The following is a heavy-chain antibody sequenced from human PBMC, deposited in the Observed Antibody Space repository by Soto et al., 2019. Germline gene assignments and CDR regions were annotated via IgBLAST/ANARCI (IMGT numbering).Heavy chain of an antibody. J-gene: IGHJ4*02. Sequence: EVQLVESGGGLVQPGGSLRLSWAASGFRFNIYSMNWVRQAPGEGLEWAAYMTSDTKTIKYAESVKGRFTISRDNDNYLVYLQMNSLRDEDTAVYYCARSVEGHFDYWGQGTVVTVSA. D-gene: IGHD6-19*01. CDR1: GFRFNIYS. V-gene: IGHV3-48*02. CDR3: ARSVEGHFDY. CDR2: MTSDTKTI.